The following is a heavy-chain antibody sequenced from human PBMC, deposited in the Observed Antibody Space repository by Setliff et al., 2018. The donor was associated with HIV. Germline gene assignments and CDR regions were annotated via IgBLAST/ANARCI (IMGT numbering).Heavy chain of an antibody. CDR3: ARSNPGITAGLLAY. CDR2: IYASIKSA. V-gene: IGHV4-4*07. J-gene: IGHJ4*02. D-gene: IGHD6-13*01. CDR1: GGSISGFY. Sequence: SETLSLTCTVSGGSISGFYWSWFRQPAGKGLEWIGRIYASIKSANYNPSLKSRITMSVDTSENQLSLRLNSVTAADTATYYCARSNPGITAGLLAYWGPGTLVTVSS.